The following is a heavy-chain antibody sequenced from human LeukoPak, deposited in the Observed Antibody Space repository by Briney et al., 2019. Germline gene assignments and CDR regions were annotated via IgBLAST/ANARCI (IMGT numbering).Heavy chain of an antibody. J-gene: IGHJ6*03. CDR2: ISSSSSYI. Sequence: GGSLRLSCAASGFTFSSYSMNWVRQAPGKGLEWVSSISSSSSYIYYADSVKGRFTFSRDNAKNSLYLQMNSLRAEDTAVYYCARAPGSGSYFDYMDVWGKGTTVTVSS. D-gene: IGHD3-10*01. CDR1: GFTFSSYS. CDR3: ARAPGSGSYFDYMDV. V-gene: IGHV3-21*01.